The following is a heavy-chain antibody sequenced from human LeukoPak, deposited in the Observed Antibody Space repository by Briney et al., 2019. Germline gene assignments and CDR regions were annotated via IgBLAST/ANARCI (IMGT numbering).Heavy chain of an antibody. Sequence: PSETLSLTCAVYGGSFSGYYWSWIRQPPGKGLEWIGEINHSGSTNYNPSLKGRVTISVDTSKNQFSLKLSSVTAADTAVYCCAREGPVEMAISTWDYWGQGTLVTVSS. J-gene: IGHJ4*02. CDR3: AREGPVEMAISTWDY. CDR2: INHSGST. CDR1: GGSFSGYY. D-gene: IGHD5-24*01. V-gene: IGHV4-34*01.